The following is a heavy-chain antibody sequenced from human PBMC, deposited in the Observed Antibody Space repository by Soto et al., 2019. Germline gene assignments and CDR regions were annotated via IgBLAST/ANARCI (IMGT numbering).Heavy chain of an antibody. CDR3: AGGPNRGYRLDS. V-gene: IGHV1-69*06. D-gene: IGHD7-27*01. Sequence: QVQLVQSGAEVKKPGSSVKVSCEASGGTFSGHAISWVRQAPGQGPEWMGGLIPLFGTTQHAQNFQDRLTITADKSTSTAYMDLTSLRFEHTAIYYCAGGPNRGYRLDSWGQRTMVTVFS. J-gene: IGHJ5*01. CDR1: GGTFSGHA. CDR2: LIPLFGTT.